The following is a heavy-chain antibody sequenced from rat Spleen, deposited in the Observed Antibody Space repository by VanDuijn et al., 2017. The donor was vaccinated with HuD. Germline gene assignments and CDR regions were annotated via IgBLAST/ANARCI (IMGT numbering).Heavy chain of an antibody. V-gene: IGHV2-13*01. CDR2: IWGNGNT. CDR3: TQGRGYGTYYYPFDY. D-gene: IGHD1-12*02. CDR1: GFSLSSYG. Sequence: QVQLKESGPGLVQPSQTLSLTCTVSGFSLSSYGVIWVRQPPGKGLEGMGVIWGNGNTNYNSALKSRLSISRDTSKSQVFLKMNSLQTEDTAIYFCTQGRGYGTYYYPFDYWGQGVMVTVSS. J-gene: IGHJ2*01.